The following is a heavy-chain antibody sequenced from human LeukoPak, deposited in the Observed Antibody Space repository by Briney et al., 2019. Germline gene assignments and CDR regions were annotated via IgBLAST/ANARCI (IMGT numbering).Heavy chain of an antibody. D-gene: IGHD3-9*01. J-gene: IGHJ5*02. V-gene: IGHV3-21*01. Sequence: PGGSLRLSCAASGFTFSSYSMNWVRQAPGKGLEWVSSISSSSSYIYYADSVKGRFTISRDNAKNSLYLQMNSLRAEDPAVYYCARDSHRVLRYFDWENWFDPWGQGTLVTVSS. CDR3: ARDSHRVLRYFDWENWFDP. CDR2: ISSSSSYI. CDR1: GFTFSSYS.